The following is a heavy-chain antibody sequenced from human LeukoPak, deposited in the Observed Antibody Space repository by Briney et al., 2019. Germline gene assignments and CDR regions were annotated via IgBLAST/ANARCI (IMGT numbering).Heavy chain of an antibody. CDR1: GFTFSDYD. J-gene: IGHJ4*02. CDR3: ARHWL. CDR2: ISKSGDNT. D-gene: IGHD5-12*01. V-gene: IGHV3-23*01. Sequence: GGSLRLSCAASGFTFSDYDMGRVRQAPGKGLEWVSTISKSGDNTYYADSVRGRFTISRDNSKNTLYLQMNNLRVDDAAVYYCARHWLWGQGTLVTVSS.